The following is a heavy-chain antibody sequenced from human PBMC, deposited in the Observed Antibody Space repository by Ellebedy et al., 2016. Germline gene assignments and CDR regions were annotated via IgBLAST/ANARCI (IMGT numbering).Heavy chain of an antibody. Sequence: GESLKISXAASGFTFSSYGMHWVRQAPGKGLEWVAVISYDGSNKYYADSVKGRFTISRDNSKNTLYLQMNSLRAEDTAVYYCAKDGPHDCGGDCYLDYWGQGTLVTVSS. CDR1: GFTFSSYG. D-gene: IGHD2-21*01. CDR3: AKDGPHDCGGDCYLDY. V-gene: IGHV3-30*18. J-gene: IGHJ4*02. CDR2: ISYDGSNK.